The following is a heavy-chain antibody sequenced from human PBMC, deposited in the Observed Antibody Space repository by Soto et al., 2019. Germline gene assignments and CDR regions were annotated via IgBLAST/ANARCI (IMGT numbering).Heavy chain of an antibody. CDR3: ARDFSRAYYFDY. CDR2: INPNSGDT. J-gene: IGHJ4*02. CDR1: GYTFTSYY. Sequence: QVQLVQSGAEVKKPGASVKVSCKASGYTFTSYYMHWVRQAPGQGLEWMGWINPNSGDTNYAQKFQGRVTMTRDTSISTAYMELSRLRSDDTAVYYCARDFSRAYYFDYWGQGTLVTVSS. D-gene: IGHD3-3*01. V-gene: IGHV1-2*02.